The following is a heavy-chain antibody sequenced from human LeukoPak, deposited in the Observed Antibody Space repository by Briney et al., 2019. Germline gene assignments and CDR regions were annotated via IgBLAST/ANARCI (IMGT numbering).Heavy chain of an antibody. Sequence: SVKVSCKASGGTFSSYAISWVRQAPGQGLEWMGGIVPIFGTANYAQKFQGRVTITADESTSTAYMELSSLRSEDMAIYYCVSFLEHRGFDYWGQGTLVTVSS. V-gene: IGHV1-69*01. D-gene: IGHD3-3*02. CDR2: IVPIFGTA. CDR3: VSFLEHRGFDY. CDR1: GGTFSSYA. J-gene: IGHJ4*02.